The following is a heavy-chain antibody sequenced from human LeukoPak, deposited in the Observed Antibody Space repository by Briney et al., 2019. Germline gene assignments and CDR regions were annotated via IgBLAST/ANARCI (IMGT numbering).Heavy chain of an antibody. V-gene: IGHV1-24*01. CDR1: GYTLTELS. Sequence: ASVKVSCKVSGYTLTELSMHWVRQAPGKGLEWMGGFDPGDGETIYAQKFQGRVTMTEDTSTDTAYMELSSLRSDDTAVYYCATGTVVPAANDAFDIWGQGTMVTVSS. CDR2: FDPGDGET. D-gene: IGHD2-2*01. CDR3: ATGTVVPAANDAFDI. J-gene: IGHJ3*02.